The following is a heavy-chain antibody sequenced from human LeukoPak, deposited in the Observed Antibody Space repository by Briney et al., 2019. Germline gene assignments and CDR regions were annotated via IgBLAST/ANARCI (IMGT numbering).Heavy chain of an antibody. D-gene: IGHD1-26*01. V-gene: IGHV3-30*02. CDR3: AKVWEPTNYYYYMDV. Sequence: GGSLRLSCAASGLTFSNYGMHWVRQAPGKGLEWVAFIRYDGSNKYYADSVKGRFTISRDNSKNTLYLQMNSLRAEDTAVYYCAKVWEPTNYYYYMDVWGKGTTVTVSS. CDR1: GLTFSNYG. J-gene: IGHJ6*03. CDR2: IRYDGSNK.